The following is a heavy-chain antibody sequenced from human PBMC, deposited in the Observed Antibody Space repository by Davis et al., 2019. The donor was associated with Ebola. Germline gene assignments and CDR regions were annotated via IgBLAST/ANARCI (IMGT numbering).Heavy chain of an antibody. CDR1: GFTFSDYW. CDR3: ARGSGSYYSYYFDY. J-gene: IGHJ4*02. D-gene: IGHD3-10*01. Sequence: GESLKISCAASGFTFSDYWMHWVRQAPGKGLVWVSRINSDGSSTNYADSVKGRFTISRDNAKNTLYLQMNSLRAEDTAVYYCARGSGSYYSYYFDYWGQGTLVTVSS. V-gene: IGHV3-74*01. CDR2: INSDGSST.